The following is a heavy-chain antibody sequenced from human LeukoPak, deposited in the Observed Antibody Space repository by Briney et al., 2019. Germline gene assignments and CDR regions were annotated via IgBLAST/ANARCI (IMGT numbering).Heavy chain of an antibody. J-gene: IGHJ6*02. D-gene: IGHD3-3*01. CDR3: ARSDRGGITIFGVVTLYYYGMDV. Sequence: ASVRVSCKASGGTFSSYAISWVRQAPGQGLEWMGRIIPILGIANYAQKFQGRVTITADKSTSTAYMELSSLRSEDTAVYYCARSDRGGITIFGVVTLYYYGMDVWGQGTTVTVSS. CDR2: IIPILGIA. V-gene: IGHV1-69*04. CDR1: GGTFSSYA.